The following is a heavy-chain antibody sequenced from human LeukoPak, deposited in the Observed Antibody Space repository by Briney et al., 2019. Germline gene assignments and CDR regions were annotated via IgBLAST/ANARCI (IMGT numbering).Heavy chain of an antibody. J-gene: IGHJ4*02. CDR2: ISYDGSNK. D-gene: IGHD3-10*01. V-gene: IGHV3-30*04. CDR3: ARDGLRFGESYYFDY. CDR1: GFTFSSYA. Sequence: PGGSLRFSCAASGFTFSSYAMHWVRQAPGKGLEWVAVISYDGSNKYYADSVKGRFTISRDNSKNTLYLQMNSLRAEDTAVYYCARDGLRFGESYYFDYWGQGTLVTVSS.